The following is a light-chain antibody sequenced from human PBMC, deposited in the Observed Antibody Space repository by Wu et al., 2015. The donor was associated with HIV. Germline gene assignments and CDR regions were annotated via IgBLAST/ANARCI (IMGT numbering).Light chain of an antibody. CDR3: QQYGHSPRT. CDR2: AAS. CDR1: QSIGSY. J-gene: IGKJ1*01. Sequence: EVMMTQSPATLSVSLGERATLSCRASQSIGSYLAWYQHKPGQAPRLLIYAASSRAPGVPDRFSGSGSGADFTLSINRLEPEDFAVYYCQQYGHSPRTFGQGTKVEVK. V-gene: IGKV3-20*01.